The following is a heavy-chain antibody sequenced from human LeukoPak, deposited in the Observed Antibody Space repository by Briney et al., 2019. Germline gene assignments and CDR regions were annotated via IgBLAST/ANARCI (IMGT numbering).Heavy chain of an antibody. J-gene: IGHJ6*02. CDR3: ARGSLTGEYGMDV. Sequence: GGSLRLSCAASGFTFSSYEMNWVRQAPGKGLEWISYISSSGRTIYYADSVKGRFTISRDNAKNSLYLQMNSLRVEDTAVYYCARGSLTGEYGMDVWGQGATVTVSS. CDR1: GFTFSSYE. CDR2: ISSSGRTI. V-gene: IGHV3-48*03. D-gene: IGHD1-20*01.